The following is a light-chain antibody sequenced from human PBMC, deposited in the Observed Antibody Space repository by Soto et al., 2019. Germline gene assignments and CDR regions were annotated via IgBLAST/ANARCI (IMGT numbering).Light chain of an antibody. CDR1: QSISGW. Sequence: DIQMTQSPSTLSASVGDRVTITCRARQSISGWLAWYQQKPGKAPKLLIYDASALPRGVPSRFSGSGSGTEFTLTISSLQPEDFATYYCQQLNSYPLTFGPGTKVDIK. CDR3: QQLNSYPLT. J-gene: IGKJ3*01. CDR2: DAS. V-gene: IGKV1-5*01.